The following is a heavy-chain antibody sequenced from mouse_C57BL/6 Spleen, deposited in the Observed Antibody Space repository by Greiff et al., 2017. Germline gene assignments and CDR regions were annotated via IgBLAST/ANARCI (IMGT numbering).Heavy chain of an antibody. Sequence: QVQLQQPGAELVMPGASVKLSCKASGYTFTSYWMHWVKQRPGQGLEWIGEIDPSDSYTNYNQKFKGKSTLTVDKSSSTAYMQLSSLTSEDSAVYYCARGQISNCDYWGQGTTLTVSS. CDR3: ARGQISNCDY. D-gene: IGHD2-5*01. V-gene: IGHV1-69*01. J-gene: IGHJ2*01. CDR1: GYTFTSYW. CDR2: IDPSDSYT.